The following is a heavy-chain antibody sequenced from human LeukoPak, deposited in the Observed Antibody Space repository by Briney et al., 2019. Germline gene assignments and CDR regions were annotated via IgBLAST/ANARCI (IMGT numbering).Heavy chain of an antibody. CDR2: IYYSGST. Sequence: PSETLSLTCTVSGGSISGSSYYWGWIRQPPGKGLEWIGSIYYSGSTYYNPSLKSRVTISVGTSKNQFSLKLSSVTAADTAVYYCARLGYYDFWSGYYFDYWGQGTLVTVSS. J-gene: IGHJ4*02. CDR3: ARLGYYDFWSGYYFDY. CDR1: GGSISGSSYY. V-gene: IGHV4-39*01. D-gene: IGHD3-3*01.